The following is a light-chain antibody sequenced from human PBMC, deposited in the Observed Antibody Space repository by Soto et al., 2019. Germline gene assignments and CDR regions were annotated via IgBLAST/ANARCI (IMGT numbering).Light chain of an antibody. CDR1: QSVSSS. J-gene: IGKJ1*01. CDR3: QQYNNWWT. CDR2: GAS. Sequence: EVVMAQCPATLSLSPGERATLSCRASQSVSSSLAGYQHKPGQAPRLLIYGASTRAAGIPDRFSGSGSETEFTLTISSLQAEDFAIYYCQQYNNWWTFGQGNKVEI. V-gene: IGKV3-15*01.